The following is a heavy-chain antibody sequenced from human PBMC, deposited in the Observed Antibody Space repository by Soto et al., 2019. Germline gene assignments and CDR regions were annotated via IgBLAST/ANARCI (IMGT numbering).Heavy chain of an antibody. CDR2: INPNDGSA. V-gene: IGHV1-46*01. CDR3: ARDKNSINFAY. J-gene: IGHJ4*02. CDR1: RDTFTNYF. D-gene: IGHD3-10*01. Sequence: GASVKVSCKTSRDTFTNYFMHWVRQAPGQGLEWMGIINPNDGSATYAQRFQGRFTMTRDTSTSTVYMELSSLRSDDTAVYYCARDKNSINFAYWGQGTLVTV.